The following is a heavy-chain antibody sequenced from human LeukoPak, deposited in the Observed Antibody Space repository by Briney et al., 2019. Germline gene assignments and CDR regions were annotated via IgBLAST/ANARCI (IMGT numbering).Heavy chain of an antibody. CDR2: IYSGGNT. V-gene: IGHV3-53*01. CDR1: GFTVSSNY. J-gene: IGHJ4*02. D-gene: IGHD3-9*01. CDR3: ARNYYDILTGYRN. Sequence: AGGSLRLSCAASGFTVSSNYMSWVRQAPGKGLEWVSVIYSGGNTYYADSVKGRFTTSRDNSKNTLYLQMNSLRAEDTAVYYCARNYYDILTGYRNWGQGTLVTVSS.